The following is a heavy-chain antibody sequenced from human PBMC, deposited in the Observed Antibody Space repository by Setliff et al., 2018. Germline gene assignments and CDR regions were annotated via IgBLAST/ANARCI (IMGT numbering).Heavy chain of an antibody. Sequence: GESLKISCAASGFTFSNYAMNWVRQAPGKGLEWVSVIYSDGSSTYYGDSVKGRFTISRDNSQNTLYLQMNSLRAEDTAVYYCAKDRPQGVNGRSLDYWGRGALVT. V-gene: IGHV3-23*03. CDR3: AKDRPQGVNGRSLDY. CDR1: GFTFSNYA. CDR2: IYSDGSST. J-gene: IGHJ4*02. D-gene: IGHD3-10*01.